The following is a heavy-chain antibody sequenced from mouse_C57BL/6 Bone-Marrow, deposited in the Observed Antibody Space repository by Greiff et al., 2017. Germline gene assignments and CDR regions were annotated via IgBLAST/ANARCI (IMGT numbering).Heavy chain of an antibody. CDR3: AITLYYSNSPSY. V-gene: IGHV1-74*01. D-gene: IGHD2-5*01. Sequence: VQLQQPGAELVKPGASVKVSCKASGYTFTSYWMHWVKQRPGQGLEWIGRFHPSDSDTNYNQKFKGKATLTVDKSSSTAYMPLSSLTSEDSAVYYCAITLYYSNSPSYWGQGTTRTVSS. CDR1: GYTFTSYW. J-gene: IGHJ2*01. CDR2: FHPSDSDT.